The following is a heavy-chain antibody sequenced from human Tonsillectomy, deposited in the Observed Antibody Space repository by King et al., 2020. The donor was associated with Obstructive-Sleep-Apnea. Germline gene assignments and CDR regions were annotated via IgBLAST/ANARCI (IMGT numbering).Heavy chain of an antibody. CDR3: VRDWFSSSWTWFDP. D-gene: IGHD6-13*01. CDR1: GFTFSSSD. CDR2: ISTGSDTT. J-gene: IGHJ5*02. Sequence: VQLVESGGGLVQPGGSLRLSCAASGFTFSSSDMHWARQAPGKGLEWVSYISTGSDTTHYADSVQGRFTIPRDNAQNSLFLPMNSLGAEDTAVYYCVRDWFSSSWTWFDPWGQGTLVTVSS. V-gene: IGHV3-48*04.